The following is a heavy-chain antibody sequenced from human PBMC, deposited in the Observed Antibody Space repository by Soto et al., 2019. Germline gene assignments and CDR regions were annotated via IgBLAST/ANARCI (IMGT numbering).Heavy chain of an antibody. V-gene: IGHV4-59*01. D-gene: IGHD1-26*01. CDR3: ARGMRSGSYYFDY. CDR2: IYYSGST. J-gene: IGHJ4*02. Sequence: SETLSLTCTVSGGSISSYYWSWIRQPPGKGLEWIGYIYYSGSTNYNPSLKSRVTISVDTSKNQFSLKLSSVTAADTAVYYCARGMRSGSYYFDYWGQGTLVTVSS. CDR1: GGSISSYY.